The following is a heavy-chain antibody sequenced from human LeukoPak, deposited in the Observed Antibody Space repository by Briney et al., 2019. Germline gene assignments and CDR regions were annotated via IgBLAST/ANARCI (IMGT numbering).Heavy chain of an antibody. J-gene: IGHJ4*02. D-gene: IGHD3-22*01. CDR2: FDPEDGET. V-gene: IGHV1-24*01. CDR1: GYTLTELS. Sequence: GASVKVSCKVSGYTLTELSMHWVRQAPGKGLEWMGGFDPEDGETIYAQKFQGRVTMTEDTSTDTAYMELSSLRSEDTAVYYCATDMLDYYDSSGYYPFDYWGQGTLVTVSS. CDR3: ATDMLDYYDSSGYYPFDY.